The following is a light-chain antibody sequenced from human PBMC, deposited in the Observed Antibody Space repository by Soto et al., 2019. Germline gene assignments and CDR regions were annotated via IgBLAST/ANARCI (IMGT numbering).Light chain of an antibody. CDR2: DTS. Sequence: EIVLTQSPATLSLSPGERATLSCRASQSVSTYFAWFQQRPGQAPRLLIYDTSNRATGIPARFSGSGSGTDFTLTISSLEPEDFAVYYCLQHNTFPFNFGPGTRVD. CDR3: LQHNTFPFN. V-gene: IGKV3-11*01. J-gene: IGKJ3*01. CDR1: QSVSTY.